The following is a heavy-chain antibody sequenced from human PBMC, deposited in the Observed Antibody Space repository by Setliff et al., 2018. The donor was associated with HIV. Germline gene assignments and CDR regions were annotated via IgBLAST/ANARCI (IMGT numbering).Heavy chain of an antibody. Sequence: GASVKVSCKASGYTFINYHITWVRQAPGQGLEWVGSISASSVNTNYTQGRVTMTTDISTSTAYMELRSLRSADSAVYYCARVPVSNYYYYMDVWGKGTTVTAP. CDR2: ISASSVNT. CDR3: ARVPVSNYYYYMDV. J-gene: IGHJ6*03. V-gene: IGHV1-18*01. CDR1: GYTFINYH.